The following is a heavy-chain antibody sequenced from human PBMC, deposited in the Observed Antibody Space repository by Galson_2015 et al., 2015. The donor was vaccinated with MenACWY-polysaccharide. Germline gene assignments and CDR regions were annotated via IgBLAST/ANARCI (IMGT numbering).Heavy chain of an antibody. D-gene: IGHD4-17*01. CDR2: INPNSGGT. V-gene: IGHV1-2*02. CDR1: GYTFTGYY. J-gene: IGHJ4*02. Sequence: QSGAEVKEPGASVQVSCTASGYTFTGYYMHWVRQAPGQGLEWMGWINPNSGGTNYAQKFQGRVTMTRDTSISTAYMELSRLRSDDTAVYYCARAYVATVTTDYFDYWGQGTLVTASS. CDR3: ARAYVATVTTDYFDY.